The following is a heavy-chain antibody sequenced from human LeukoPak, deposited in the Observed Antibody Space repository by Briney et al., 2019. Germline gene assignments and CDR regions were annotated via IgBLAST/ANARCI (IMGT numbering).Heavy chain of an antibody. CDR2: INPNSGGT. V-gene: IGHV1-2*02. CDR3: ARGRSSNWGLRYFDWLRPRTMIDY. D-gene: IGHD3-9*01. J-gene: IGHJ4*02. CDR1: GYTFTGYY. Sequence: GASVKVSCKASGYTFTGYYMHWVRQAPGQGLEWMGWINPNSGGTNYAQKFQGRVTMTRDTSISTAYMELSSLRSEDTAVYYCARGRSSNWGLRYFDWLRPRTMIDYWGQGTLVTVSS.